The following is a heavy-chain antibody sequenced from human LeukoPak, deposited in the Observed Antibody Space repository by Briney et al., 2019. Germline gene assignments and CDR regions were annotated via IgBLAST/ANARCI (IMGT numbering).Heavy chain of an antibody. J-gene: IGHJ4*02. CDR3: AKAGHGSLYYFDY. D-gene: IGHD1-14*01. CDR2: ISWDSGST. CDR1: GFTFDDYA. V-gene: IGHV3-43D*04. Sequence: GGSLRLSCAASGFTFDDYAMHWVRQAPGKGLEWVSLISWDSGSTYYADSVKGRFTISRDNSKNSLYLQMNSLRAEDTALYYCAKAGHGSLYYFDYWGQGTLVTVSS.